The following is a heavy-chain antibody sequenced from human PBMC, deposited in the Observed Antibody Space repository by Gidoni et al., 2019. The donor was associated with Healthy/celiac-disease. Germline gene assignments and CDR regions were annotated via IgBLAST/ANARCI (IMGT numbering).Heavy chain of an antibody. J-gene: IGHJ6*02. V-gene: IGHV1-2*04. CDR3: ARGRAAADYYYYYGMDV. D-gene: IGHD6-13*01. CDR1: GYTFTGYY. CDR2: INPNSGGT. Sequence: QVQLVQSGAEVKKPGASVKVSCKASGYTFTGYYMHWVRQAPGQGLAWMGWINPNSGGTNYAQKFQGWVTMTRDTSISTAYMELSRLRSDDTAVYYCARGRAAADYYYYYGMDVWGQGTTVTVSS.